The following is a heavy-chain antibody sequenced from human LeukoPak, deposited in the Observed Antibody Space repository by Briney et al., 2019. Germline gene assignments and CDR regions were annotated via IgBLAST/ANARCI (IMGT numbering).Heavy chain of an antibody. CDR1: GFTFSSYA. CDR2: ISYDGSNK. V-gene: IGHV3-30*04. Sequence: PGRSLRLSCAASGFTFSSYAMHWVRQAPGKGLEWVAVISYDGSNKYYADSVKGRFTISRDNPKNTLYLQMNSLRAEDTAVYYCARVRLAMVRGVIPQPLDYWGQGTLVTVSS. CDR3: ARVRLAMVRGVIPQPLDY. D-gene: IGHD3-10*01. J-gene: IGHJ4*02.